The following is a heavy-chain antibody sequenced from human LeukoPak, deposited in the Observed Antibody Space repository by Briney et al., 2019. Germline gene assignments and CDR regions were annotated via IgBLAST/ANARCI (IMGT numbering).Heavy chain of an antibody. D-gene: IGHD3-10*01. CDR1: GFTFSSYG. J-gene: IGHJ4*02. V-gene: IGHV3-30*18. CDR2: ISYDGSNK. CDR3: AKDQVLLWFGELQGYFDY. Sequence: PGGSLRLSCAASGFTFSSYGMHWVRQAPGKGLEWVAVISYDGSNKYYADSVKGRFTISRDNSKNTLYLQMNSLRAEGTAVYYCAKDQVLLWFGELQGYFDYWGQGTLVTVSS.